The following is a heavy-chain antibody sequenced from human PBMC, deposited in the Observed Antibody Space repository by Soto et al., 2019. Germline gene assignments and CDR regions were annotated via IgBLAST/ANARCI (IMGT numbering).Heavy chain of an antibody. CDR1: GYSFTSYW. V-gene: IGHV5-51*01. D-gene: IGHD6-19*01. CDR2: IYPGDSDT. Sequence: PGESLKISCNGSGYSFTSYWICWVRQMPWKGLERMGIIYPGDSDTRYSPSFQGQVTISADKSITTTYLQWSSLKASDTAIYYCARLFDTSGWYDYWGQGTLVTVS. J-gene: IGHJ4*02. CDR3: ARLFDTSGWYDY.